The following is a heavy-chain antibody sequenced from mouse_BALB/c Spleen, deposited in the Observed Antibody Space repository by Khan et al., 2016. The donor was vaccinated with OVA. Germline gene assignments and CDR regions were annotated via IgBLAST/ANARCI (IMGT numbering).Heavy chain of an antibody. V-gene: IGHV2-2*03. CDR1: GFQLTNSG. CDR3: ARTSYLMTWFAD. CDR2: IWSGGST. Sequence: QVQLKESGPGLVQPSQSLSITCTVSGFQLTNSGVHWVRQSPGKGLEWLGVIWSGGSTDYNAAFKSRLSISKDNSKSQVFFKMNSLQSNDTATYYCARTSYLMTWFADWGQGTLVTVSA. J-gene: IGHJ3*01.